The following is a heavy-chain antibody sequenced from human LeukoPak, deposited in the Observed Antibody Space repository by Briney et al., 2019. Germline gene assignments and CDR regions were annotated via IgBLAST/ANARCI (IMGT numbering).Heavy chain of an antibody. CDR2: IKQDGSEK. CDR3: ARDRIVGPLDY. J-gene: IGHJ4*02. CDR1: GFTFSSYW. V-gene: IGHV3-7*01. Sequence: GGSLRLSCSASGFTFSSYWMSWVRQAPGKGLEWVANIKQDGSEKYYVDSVKGRFTISRDNAKNSLYLQMNSLRAEDTAVYYCARDRIVGPLDYWGQGTLVTVSS. D-gene: IGHD3-22*01.